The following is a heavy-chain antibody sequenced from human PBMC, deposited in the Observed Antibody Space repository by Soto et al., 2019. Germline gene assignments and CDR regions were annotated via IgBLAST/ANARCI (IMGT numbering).Heavy chain of an antibody. D-gene: IGHD1-1*01. CDR1: GGSIRSYY. CDR2: IYYSGST. V-gene: IGHV4-59*01. Sequence: PSETLSLTCTVSGGSIRSYYWSWIRQPPGKGLEWIGYIYYSGSTNYNPSLKSRVTISVDTSKNQFSLKLSSVTAADTAVYYCARNDGLWGQGTLVTVSS. CDR3: ARNDGL. J-gene: IGHJ4*02.